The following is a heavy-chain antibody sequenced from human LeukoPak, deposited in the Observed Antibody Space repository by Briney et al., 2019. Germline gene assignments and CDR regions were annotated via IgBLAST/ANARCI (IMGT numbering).Heavy chain of an antibody. CDR3: ARIGFGESQLLYYYYYGMDV. J-gene: IGHJ6*02. CDR1: GGTFSSYA. D-gene: IGHD3-10*01. CDR2: IIPILGIA. V-gene: IGHV1-69*04. Sequence: ASVTVSCKASGGTFSSYAISWVRQAPGQGLEWMGRIIPILGIANYAQKFQGRVTITADKSTSTAYMELSSLRSEDTAVYYCARIGFGESQLLYYYYYGMDVWGQGTTVTVSS.